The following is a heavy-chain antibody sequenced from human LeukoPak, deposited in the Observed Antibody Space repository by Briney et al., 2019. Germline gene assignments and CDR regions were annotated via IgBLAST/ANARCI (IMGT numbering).Heavy chain of an antibody. CDR2: IYTSGST. J-gene: IGHJ6*03. Sequence: SETLSLTCTVSGGSISSYYWSWIRQPAGKGLDWIGRIYTSGSTNYNPSLKSRVTMSVDTSKNQFSLKLSSVTAADTAVYYCARGVSDYGGNYYYYYYMDVWGKGTTVTVSS. V-gene: IGHV4-4*07. CDR3: ARGVSDYGGNYYYYYYMDV. D-gene: IGHD4-23*01. CDR1: GGSISSYY.